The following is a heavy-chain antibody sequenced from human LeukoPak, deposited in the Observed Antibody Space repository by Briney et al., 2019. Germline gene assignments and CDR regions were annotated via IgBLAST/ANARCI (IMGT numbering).Heavy chain of an antibody. V-gene: IGHV3-23*01. CDR3: SKEKFYSSGGDY. CDR2: ISGSGGST. D-gene: IGHD6-19*01. J-gene: IGHJ4*02. CDR1: GYTFSSYA. Sequence: PGGSLRLSCAASGYTFSSYAMSWVRQAPGKGLEWVSAISGSGGSTYYADSVKGRFTISRDNSKNTLYLQMNSLRAEDTAVYYCSKEKFYSSGGDYWGQGTLVTVSS.